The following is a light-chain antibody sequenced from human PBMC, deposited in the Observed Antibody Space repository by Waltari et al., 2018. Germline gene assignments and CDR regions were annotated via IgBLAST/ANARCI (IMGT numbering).Light chain of an antibody. V-gene: IGLV2-14*01. CDR3: SSYTSSSTLV. J-gene: IGLJ2*01. CDR1: SSDVGGYNY. Sequence: QSALTQPASVSGSPGQSITISCTGTSSDVGGYNYVSLYQQHPDKAPKLMIYEVSNRTAGVSNRFSGSKSGNTASLTISGLQAEDEAYYYCSSYTSSSTLVFGGGTKLTVL. CDR2: EVS.